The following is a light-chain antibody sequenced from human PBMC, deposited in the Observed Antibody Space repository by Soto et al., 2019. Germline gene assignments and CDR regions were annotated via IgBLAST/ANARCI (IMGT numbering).Light chain of an antibody. V-gene: IGLV2-14*01. J-gene: IGLJ3*02. CDR1: SSDIGDYTS. CDR2: EVG. CDR3: SSYADSTTNWV. Sequence: QAVVTQPASVSGSPGQSITISCTGSSSDIGDYTSVSWYQQHPGKAPKLVAYEVGTRPSGLSNRFSASKSGNTASLTISGLQPEDEADYYCSSYADSTTNWVFGGGTKLTVL.